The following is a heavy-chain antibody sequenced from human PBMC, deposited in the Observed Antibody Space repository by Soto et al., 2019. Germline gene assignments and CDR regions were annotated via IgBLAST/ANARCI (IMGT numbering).Heavy chain of an antibody. V-gene: IGHV4-61*08. CDR1: GASVSSGGFS. J-gene: IGHJ4*02. CDR3: ARVTFLIAGSVFSNPFDF. CDR2: ISYSGST. Sequence: KTSETLSLTCTVAGASVSSGGFSWSWIRQPPGKGLEWIGSISYSGSTTYYPSLRSRVTISVDTSKNQFSLRLNSVTAADTAIYFCARVTFLIAGSVFSNPFDFWGEGTLVTVCS. D-gene: IGHD1-20*01.